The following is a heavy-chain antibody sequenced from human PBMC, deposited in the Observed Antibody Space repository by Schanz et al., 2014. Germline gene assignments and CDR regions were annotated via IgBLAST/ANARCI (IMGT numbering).Heavy chain of an antibody. Sequence: EVQLVESGGGLVQPGGSLRLSCAASGFTFSTHAMSWVRQAPGKGLEWVSAISGSGGSTYYADSVKGRFTISRDNSKNTLYLQMNSLRAEDTAVYYCVRVSFADPRLYRGMDRDIDYWGQGTLVTVSS. CDR2: ISGSGGST. CDR1: GFTFSTHA. V-gene: IGHV3-23*04. CDR3: VRVSFADPRLYRGMDRDIDY. D-gene: IGHD5-18*01. J-gene: IGHJ4*02.